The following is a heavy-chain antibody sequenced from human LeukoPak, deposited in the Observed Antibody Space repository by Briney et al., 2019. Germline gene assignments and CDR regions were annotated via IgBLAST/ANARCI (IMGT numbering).Heavy chain of an antibody. CDR3: ARAPHFFDSSGSRYYFDY. D-gene: IGHD3-22*01. J-gene: IGHJ4*02. CDR2: INHSGST. Sequence: SETLSLTCAVYGGSFSGYYWSWIRQPPGKGLEWIGEINHSGSTNYNPSLKSRVTISVDTSKNQFSLKLSSVTAADTAMYYCARAPHFFDSSGSRYYFDYWGQGALVTVSS. V-gene: IGHV4-34*01. CDR1: GGSFSGYY.